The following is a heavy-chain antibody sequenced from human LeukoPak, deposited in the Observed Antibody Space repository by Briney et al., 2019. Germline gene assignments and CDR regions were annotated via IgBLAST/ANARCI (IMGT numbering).Heavy chain of an antibody. CDR1: GFTFSRYD. Sequence: GGSLRLSCAAFGFTFSRYDMHWVRHVTGKGLEWVSGIGTAADTFYPDSVKGRFTISRDNAKNSFYLQMNSLRAGDTAVYYCARTRTTPGVRGLQMRYFDYWGQGILVTVSS. D-gene: IGHD3-10*01. CDR3: ARTRTTPGVRGLQMRYFDY. V-gene: IGHV3-13*01. J-gene: IGHJ4*02. CDR2: IGTAADT.